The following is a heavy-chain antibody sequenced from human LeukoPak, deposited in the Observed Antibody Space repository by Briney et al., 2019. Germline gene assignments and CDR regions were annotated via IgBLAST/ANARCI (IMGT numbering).Heavy chain of an antibody. V-gene: IGHV1-2*02. D-gene: IGHD2-2*01. Sequence: ASVEVSCKASGYTFTGYYMHWVRQAPGQGLEWMGWINPNSGGTNYAQKFQGRVTMTRDTTISTAYMELSRLRSDDTAVYYCARVVPAAMGDYWGHGTLVTVSS. J-gene: IGHJ4*01. CDR2: INPNSGGT. CDR1: GYTFTGYY. CDR3: ARVVPAAMGDY.